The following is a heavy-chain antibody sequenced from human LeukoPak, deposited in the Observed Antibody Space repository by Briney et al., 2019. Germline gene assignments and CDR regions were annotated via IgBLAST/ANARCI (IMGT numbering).Heavy chain of an antibody. CDR3: ARHPRSSIGVAGNYFDY. CDR1: GASISNNSYY. V-gene: IGHV4-39*01. Sequence: PSETLSLTCTVSGASISNNSYYWGWIRQPPGKGLEWIASIYYSGSSYYNPSLKSRVTISVDTSKSQFSLKLSSVTAAETAVYYCARHPRSSIGVAGNYFDYWGQGTLVTVSS. J-gene: IGHJ4*02. D-gene: IGHD6-19*01. CDR2: IYYSGSS.